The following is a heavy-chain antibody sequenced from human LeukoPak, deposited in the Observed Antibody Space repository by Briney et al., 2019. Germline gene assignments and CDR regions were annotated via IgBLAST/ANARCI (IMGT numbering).Heavy chain of an antibody. Sequence: SETLSLTCTVSGGSISSSSYYWNWIRQPPGKGLEWIGYIYYSGSTTYNPSLKSRVTMSVDTAKNQFSLKVRSVTAADTAVYYCARGDFCSKSNCYLRPMDVWGKGTTVTVSS. V-gene: IGHV4-61*01. D-gene: IGHD3-3*01. CDR1: GGSISSSSYY. CDR2: IYYSGST. CDR3: ARGDFCSKSNCYLRPMDV. J-gene: IGHJ6*03.